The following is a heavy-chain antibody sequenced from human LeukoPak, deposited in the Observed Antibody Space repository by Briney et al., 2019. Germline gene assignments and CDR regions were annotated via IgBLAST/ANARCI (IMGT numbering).Heavy chain of an antibody. Sequence: SETLSLTCTVSGGSISSYYWSWIRQPAGKGLEWIGRIYTSGSTNYNPSLKSRVTMSVDTSKSQFSLKLSSVTAADTAVYYCARADIPSPWYYYGSGSYYNASDAFDIWGQGTMVTVSS. CDR3: ARADIPSPWYYYGSGSYYNASDAFDI. CDR2: IYTSGST. CDR1: GGSISSYY. J-gene: IGHJ3*02. D-gene: IGHD3-10*01. V-gene: IGHV4-4*07.